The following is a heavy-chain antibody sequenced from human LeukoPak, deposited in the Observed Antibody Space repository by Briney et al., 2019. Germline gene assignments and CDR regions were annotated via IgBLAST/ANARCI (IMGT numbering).Heavy chain of an antibody. J-gene: IGHJ4*02. V-gene: IGHV3-33*01. CDR3: ARDRGGDDPIDY. Sequence: GGSLRLSCAASGFTFSSYGMHWVRQAPGKGREWVAIIWHDGNNKYYADSVKGRFTTSRDNSKNTLYLELNSLRGEDAAVYYCARDRGGDDPIDYWGQGTLVTVSS. CDR2: IWHDGNNK. CDR1: GFTFSSYG. D-gene: IGHD3-16*01.